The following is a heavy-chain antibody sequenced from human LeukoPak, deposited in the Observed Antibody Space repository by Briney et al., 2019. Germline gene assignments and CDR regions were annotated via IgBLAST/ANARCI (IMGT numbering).Heavy chain of an antibody. CDR2: IYYSGST. V-gene: IGHV4-31*03. Sequence: SETLSLTCTVSGGSISSGGYYWSWIRQHPGKGLEWIGYIYYSGSTYYNPSLKSRVTISVDTSKNQFSLKLSSVTAADTAVYYCATTKFRGYFDWLLLGDAFDIWGQGTMVTVSS. J-gene: IGHJ3*02. CDR3: ATTKFRGYFDWLLLGDAFDI. CDR1: GGSISSGGYY. D-gene: IGHD3-9*01.